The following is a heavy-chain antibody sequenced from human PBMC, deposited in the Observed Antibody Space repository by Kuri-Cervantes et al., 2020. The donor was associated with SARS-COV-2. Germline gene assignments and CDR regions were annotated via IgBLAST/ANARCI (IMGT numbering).Heavy chain of an antibody. CDR2: INPNSGGT. CDR3: AREGEYQLLYSSGIYYYGMDV. D-gene: IGHD2-2*02. CDR1: GYTFTGYY. Sequence: ASVKVSCKASGYTFTGYYTHWVRQAPGQGLEWMGWINPNSGGTNYAQKFQGRVTMTRDTSISTAYMELSRLRSDDTAMYYCAREGEYQLLYSSGIYYYGMDVWGQGTTVTVSS. J-gene: IGHJ6*02. V-gene: IGHV1-2*02.